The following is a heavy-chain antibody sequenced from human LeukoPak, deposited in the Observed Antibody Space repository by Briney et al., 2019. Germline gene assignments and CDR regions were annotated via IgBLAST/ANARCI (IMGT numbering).Heavy chain of an antibody. CDR3: ARGSDIAAAVKIYGSEF. D-gene: IGHD6-13*01. CDR2: INGDGSST. V-gene: IGHV3-74*01. J-gene: IGHJ4*02. CDR1: GFTFSNFW. Sequence: GGSLRLSCEASGFTFSNFWMHWVRQVPGKGLLWVSRINGDGSSTSYADPVKGRFTISRDNAKNTLYLQMNSLRVEDTAVYYCARGSDIAAAVKIYGSEFRGQGTLVTVSS.